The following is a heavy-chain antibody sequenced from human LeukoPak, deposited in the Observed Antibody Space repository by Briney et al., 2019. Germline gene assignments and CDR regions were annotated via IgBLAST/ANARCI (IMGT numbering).Heavy chain of an antibody. D-gene: IGHD6-13*01. V-gene: IGHV3-15*01. CDR2: IKSKTDGGTT. J-gene: IGHJ4*02. CDR1: GFTFSNAW. Sequence: PGGSLRLSCAASGFTFSNAWMSWVRQAPGKGLEWVGRIKSKTDGGTTDYAAPVKGRFTISRDDSKNTLYLQMNSLKTEDTAVYYCTTRAPLKKAAAGDYWGQGTLVTVSS. CDR3: TTRAPLKKAAAGDY.